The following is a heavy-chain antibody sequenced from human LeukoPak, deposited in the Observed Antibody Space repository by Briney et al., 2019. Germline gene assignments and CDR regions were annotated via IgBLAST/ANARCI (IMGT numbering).Heavy chain of an antibody. V-gene: IGHV3-48*04. Sequence: GGSLRLSCAASGFTFSSYSMNWVRQAPGKGLEWVSYISSSSSTIYYADSVKGRFTISRDNAKNSLYLQMNSLRAEDTAVYYCAREGPDSFDYWGQGTLVTVSS. J-gene: IGHJ4*02. D-gene: IGHD2-21*01. CDR1: GFTFSSYS. CDR3: AREGPDSFDY. CDR2: ISSSSSTI.